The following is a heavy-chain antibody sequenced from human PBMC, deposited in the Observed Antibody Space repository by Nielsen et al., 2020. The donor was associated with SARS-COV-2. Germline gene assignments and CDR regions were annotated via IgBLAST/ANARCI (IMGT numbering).Heavy chain of an antibody. Sequence: GGSLRLSCAASGFAFDDYAMHWVRQAPGKGLAWVSGITWNSGTIGYADSVKGRFSISRDNAKNSLYLQMNSLGAEDTAVYYCARADNSGWSSSPYDAFDIWGQGTMVTVSS. CDR3: ARADNSGWSSSPYDAFDI. D-gene: IGHD6-19*01. J-gene: IGHJ3*02. CDR1: GFAFDDYA. V-gene: IGHV3-9*01. CDR2: ITWNSGTI.